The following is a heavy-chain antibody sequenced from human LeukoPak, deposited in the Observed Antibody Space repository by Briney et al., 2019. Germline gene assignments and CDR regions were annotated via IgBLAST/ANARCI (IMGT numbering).Heavy chain of an antibody. J-gene: IGHJ4*02. V-gene: IGHV1-2*02. Sequence: ASVKVSCKASGYTFTGYYIRWLREAPGHGLEWMGWINPNSGGTNYAQKFQGRVTMTRDTSNRTAYIEMSKLRSDDTGVYYCARDNSSSWYGYWDYWGQGTVVTVSS. CDR3: ARDNSSSWYGYWDY. D-gene: IGHD6-13*01. CDR1: GYTFTGYY. CDR2: INPNSGGT.